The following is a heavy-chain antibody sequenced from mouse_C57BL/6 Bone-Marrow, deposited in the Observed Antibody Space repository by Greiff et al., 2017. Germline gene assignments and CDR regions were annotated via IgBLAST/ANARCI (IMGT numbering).Heavy chain of an antibody. V-gene: IGHV1-19*01. CDR1: GYTFTDYY. J-gene: IGHJ3*01. D-gene: IGHD1-1*01. Sequence: EVQLQQSGPVLVKPGASVKMSCKASGYTFTDYYMNWVMQSHGKSLEWIGVINPYNGGTSYNQKFKGKATLTVDKSSSTAYMELNSLTSEDSAVYYCARRAYYYGSSYPFAYWGQGTLVTVSA. CDR2: INPYNGGT. CDR3: ARRAYYYGSSYPFAY.